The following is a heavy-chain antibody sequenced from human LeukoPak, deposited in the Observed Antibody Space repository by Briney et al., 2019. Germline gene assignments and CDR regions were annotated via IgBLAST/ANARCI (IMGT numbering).Heavy chain of an antibody. Sequence: GGSLRFSCAASGFTFSSYSMNWVRQAPGKGLEWVSYISSSSSTIYYADSVKGRFTISRDNAKNSLYLQMNSLRAEDTAVYYCARDLGWNYDYWGQGTLVTVSS. V-gene: IGHV3-48*01. CDR3: ARDLGWNYDY. D-gene: IGHD1-7*01. CDR2: ISSSSSTI. J-gene: IGHJ4*02. CDR1: GFTFSSYS.